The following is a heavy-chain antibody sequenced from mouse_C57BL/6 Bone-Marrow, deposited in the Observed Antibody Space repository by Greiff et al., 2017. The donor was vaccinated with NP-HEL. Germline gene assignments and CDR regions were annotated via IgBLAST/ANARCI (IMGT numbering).Heavy chain of an antibody. CDR2: IYPGSGST. D-gene: IGHD2-2*01. J-gene: IGHJ4*01. V-gene: IGHV1-55*01. CDR1: GYTFTSYW. CDR3: ARGVTTLDYYAMDY. Sequence: QVQLQQSGAELVKPGASVKMSCKASGYTFTSYWITWVKQRPGQGLEWIGDIYPGSGSTNYNEKFKSKATLTVDTSSSTAYMQLSSLTSEDSAVYYCARGVTTLDYYAMDYWGQGTSVTVSS.